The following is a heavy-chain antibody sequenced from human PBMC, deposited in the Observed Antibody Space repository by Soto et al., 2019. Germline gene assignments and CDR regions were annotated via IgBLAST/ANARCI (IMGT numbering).Heavy chain of an antibody. D-gene: IGHD3-10*01. CDR2: IATYNNNK. CDR3: ARVVRGVVNWFDP. Sequence: HLVQSGPEVKRPGASITVSCKTSGDTFANFGFTGVGQAPGQAFEWMGWIATYNNNKNYAQKFQGRLTLTTDTSTSTAYMELESLGYDDTAVYYCARVVRGVVNWFDPWGQGTLVTVSS. V-gene: IGHV1-18*01. J-gene: IGHJ5*02. CDR1: GDTFANFG.